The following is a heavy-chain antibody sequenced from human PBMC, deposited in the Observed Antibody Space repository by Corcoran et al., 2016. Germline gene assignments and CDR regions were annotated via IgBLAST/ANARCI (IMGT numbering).Heavy chain of an antibody. CDR3: AGDPVVSRSSVWYRGGGFDP. CDR1: GYTFTSYY. J-gene: IGHJ5*02. V-gene: IGHV1-46*01. Sequence: QVQLVQSGAEVKKPGASVKVSCKASGYTFTSYYMHWVRQAPGQGLEWMGIINHSGGSTSYAQKFQGRVTMTRDTSTSTVYMELSSLVPVDTAVYYCAGDPVVSRSSVWYRGGGFDPWGQGTLVTVSS. CDR2: INHSGGST. D-gene: IGHD6-19*01.